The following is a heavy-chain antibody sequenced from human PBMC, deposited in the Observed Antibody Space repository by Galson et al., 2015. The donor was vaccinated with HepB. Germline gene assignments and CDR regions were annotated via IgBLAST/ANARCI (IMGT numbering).Heavy chain of an antibody. CDR3: ARGSGSTSWFFYYYHMDV. V-gene: IGHV3-49*03. Sequence: SLRLSCAVSGFSFGDCIMSWFRQAPGKGLEWVGFIRSQGLGGTTEYAASVKGRSTISRDDSKSIAYLQLNSLKAEDTAVYYCARGSGSTSWFFYYYHMDVWGKGTTVTVSS. D-gene: IGHD6-13*01. J-gene: IGHJ6*03. CDR1: GFSFGDCI. CDR2: IRSQGLGGTT.